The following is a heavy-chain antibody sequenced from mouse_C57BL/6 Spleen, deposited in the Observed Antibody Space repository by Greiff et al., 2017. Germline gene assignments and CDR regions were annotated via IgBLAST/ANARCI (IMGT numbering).Heavy chain of an antibody. V-gene: IGHV1-82*01. CDR3: ASVRLYYFDY. J-gene: IGHJ2*01. CDR1: GYAFSSSW. CDR2: IYPGDGDP. Sequence: QVQLKASGPELVKPGASVKISCKASGYAFSSSWMNWVKQRPGKGLEWIGRIYPGDGDPNYNGKFKGKATLTADKSSSTAYMQLSSLTSEDSAFYFCASVRLYYFDYRGQGTTLTVSS.